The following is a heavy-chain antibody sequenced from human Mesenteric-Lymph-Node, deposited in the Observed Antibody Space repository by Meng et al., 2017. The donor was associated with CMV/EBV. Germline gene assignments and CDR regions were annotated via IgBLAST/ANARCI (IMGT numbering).Heavy chain of an antibody. CDR3: ARGTSCYCMDV. CDR1: GIIFSDYY. Sequence: GESLKISCEASGIIFSDYYMSWIRQAPGKGPEWIAYISSSGKTIYYADSVKGRFIISRDNAKDSLYLQMNSLRAEDTAVYYCARGTSCYCMDVWGQGTTVTVSS. CDR2: ISSSGKTI. D-gene: IGHD2-2*01. J-gene: IGHJ6*02. V-gene: IGHV3-11*01.